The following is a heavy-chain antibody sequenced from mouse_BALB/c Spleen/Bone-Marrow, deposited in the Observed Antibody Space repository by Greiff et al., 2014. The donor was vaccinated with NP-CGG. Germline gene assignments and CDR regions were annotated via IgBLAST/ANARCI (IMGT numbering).Heavy chain of an antibody. V-gene: IGHV1S81*02. CDR1: GYTFTSYW. CDR3: ARRTTTVVATDY. D-gene: IGHD1-1*01. Sequence: ESGAELVKPGASVKLSCKASGYTFTSYWMHWVKQRPGQGLEWIGEINPSNGRTNYNEKFKGKAALTVDKSSSTAYMQLSSLTSEDSAVYYCARRTTTVVATDYWGQGTTLTVSS. J-gene: IGHJ2*01. CDR2: INPSNGRT.